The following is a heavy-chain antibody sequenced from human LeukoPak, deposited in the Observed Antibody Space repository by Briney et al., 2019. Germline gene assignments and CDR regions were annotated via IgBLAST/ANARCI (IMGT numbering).Heavy chain of an antibody. CDR1: VGSFGGYY. D-gene: IGHD6-19*01. CDR3: ARYSSGWYGVDY. V-gene: IGHV4-34*01. CDR2: INHSEST. J-gene: IGHJ4*02. Sequence: SETLSLTCAVYVGSFGGYYWSWIRDPPGKGREWIEEINHSESTNYNQSLKSPVTISVDTSKNQFSLKLSSVTAADTAVYYCARYSSGWYGVDYWGQGTLVTVSS.